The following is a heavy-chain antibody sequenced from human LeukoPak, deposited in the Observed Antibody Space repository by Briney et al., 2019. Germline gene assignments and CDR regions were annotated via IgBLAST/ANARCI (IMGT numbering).Heavy chain of an antibody. Sequence: GASVTVSCKASRYTFTGYYMHWVRQAPGQGLEWMGWINPNSGGTNYAQKFQGWVTMTRNTSISTAYMELSSLRSEDTAVYYCARVRDYDSSGYFWESNAFDIWGQGTMVTVSS. V-gene: IGHV1-2*04. D-gene: IGHD3-22*01. CDR3: ARVRDYDSSGYFWESNAFDI. J-gene: IGHJ3*02. CDR2: INPNSGGT. CDR1: RYTFTGYY.